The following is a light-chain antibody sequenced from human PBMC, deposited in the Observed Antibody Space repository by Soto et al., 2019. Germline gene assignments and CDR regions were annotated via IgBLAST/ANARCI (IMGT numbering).Light chain of an antibody. CDR2: DNN. J-gene: IGLJ3*02. CDR3: GTWDSSLSAWV. CDR1: SSNIGNNY. Sequence: QSVLTQPPSVSAAPGQKVTISCSGSSSNIGNNYVSWYQQLPGTAPKLLIYDNNKRPSGIPDRFSGSKSGTSATLGITGLXTXXXXXXXXGTWDSSLSAWVFGGGTKLTVL. V-gene: IGLV1-51*01.